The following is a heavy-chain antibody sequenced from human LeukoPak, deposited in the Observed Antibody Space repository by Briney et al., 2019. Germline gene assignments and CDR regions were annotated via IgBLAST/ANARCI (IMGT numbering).Heavy chain of an antibody. Sequence: GRSLRLSCAASGFTFSSYGMHWVRQAPGKGLEWVAVIWYDGSNKYYADSVKGRFTISRDNSKNTLYLQMNSLRAEDTAVYYCARPRTASAAPTSYYYYYGMDVWGQGTTVTVSS. J-gene: IGHJ6*02. D-gene: IGHD2-15*01. CDR3: ARPRTASAAPTSYYYYYGMDV. CDR1: GFTFSSYG. V-gene: IGHV3-33*01. CDR2: IWYDGSNK.